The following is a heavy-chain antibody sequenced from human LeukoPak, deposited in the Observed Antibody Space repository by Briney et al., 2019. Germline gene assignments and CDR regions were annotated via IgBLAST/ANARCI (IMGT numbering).Heavy chain of an antibody. CDR1: GYTFTAYY. Sequence: ASVKVSCKASGYTFTAYYMHWVRQAPGQGLEWMGWINLNSGDTNYAQKFQGRVTMTRNTSISTAYMELSSLRSEDTAIYYCAKSYGATNPDYWGQGTLVTVSS. V-gene: IGHV1-2*02. D-gene: IGHD5-12*01. CDR2: INLNSGDT. J-gene: IGHJ4*02. CDR3: AKSYGATNPDY.